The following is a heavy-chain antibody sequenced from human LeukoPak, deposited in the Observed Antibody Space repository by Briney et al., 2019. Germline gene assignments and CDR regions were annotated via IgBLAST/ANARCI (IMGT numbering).Heavy chain of an antibody. CDR1: GGSISSYY. CDR3: ARHKGDGYNYVFDY. CDR2: IYYSGST. D-gene: IGHD5-24*01. Sequence: SETLSLTCTVSGGSISSYYWSWIRQPPGKGLEWIGYIYYSGSTNYNPSLKSRVTISVDTSKNQFSLKLSSVTAADTAMYYCARHKGDGYNYVFDYWGQGTLVTVSS. V-gene: IGHV4-59*08. J-gene: IGHJ4*02.